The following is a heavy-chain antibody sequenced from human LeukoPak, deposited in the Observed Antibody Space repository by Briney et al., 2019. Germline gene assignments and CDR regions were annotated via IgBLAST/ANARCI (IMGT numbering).Heavy chain of an antibody. Sequence: GGSLRLSCAASGFTFSSYSMNWVRQAPGKGLEWVSSISSSSSYIYYADSVKGRFTISRDNAKNSLYLQMNSLRAEDTAVYYCARGPRISDYYYGMDVWGQGTTVTVSS. CDR1: GFTFSSYS. D-gene: IGHD2/OR15-2a*01. CDR2: ISSSSSYI. CDR3: ARGPRISDYYYGMDV. J-gene: IGHJ6*02. V-gene: IGHV3-21*01.